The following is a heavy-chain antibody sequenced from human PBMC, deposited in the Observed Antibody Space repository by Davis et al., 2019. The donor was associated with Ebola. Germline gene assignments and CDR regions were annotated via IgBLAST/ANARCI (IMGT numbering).Heavy chain of an antibody. CDR2: IYYSGST. Sequence: TFSSYALSWVRQPPGKGLEWIGSIYYSGSTHYNPSLKSRVTISVDTSKNQFSLKLSSVTAADTAVYSCARQKLGYCISTSCYGHNWFDPWGQGTLVTVSS. D-gene: IGHD2-2*01. CDR3: ARQKLGYCISTSCYGHNWFDP. J-gene: IGHJ5*02. CDR1: TFSSYA. V-gene: IGHV4-39*01.